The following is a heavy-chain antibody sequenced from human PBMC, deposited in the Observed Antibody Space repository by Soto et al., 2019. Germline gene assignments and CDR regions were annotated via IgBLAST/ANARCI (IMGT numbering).Heavy chain of an antibody. Sequence: SETLSLTCAVYGGSFSGYYWSWIRQPPGKGLEWIGEINHSGSTNYNPSLKSRVTISVDTSKNQFSLKLSSVTAADTAVYYCAREFIQLWPNMTNPDYYYYGMDVWGQGTTVTVSS. D-gene: IGHD5-18*01. CDR3: AREFIQLWPNMTNPDYYYYGMDV. CDR1: GGSFSGYY. V-gene: IGHV4-34*01. J-gene: IGHJ6*02. CDR2: INHSGST.